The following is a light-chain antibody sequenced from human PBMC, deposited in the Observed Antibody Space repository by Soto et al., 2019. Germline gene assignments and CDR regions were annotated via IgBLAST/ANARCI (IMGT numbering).Light chain of an antibody. CDR3: QHYGTSAIT. Sequence: IVLTQSPATLSLSPGERATLSCRASQSVSSYLAWYQQKPGQAPRLLIYDASHRASGIPARFSGSGSGTDFTLTISSLEPEDFAVYYCQHYGTSAITFGQGTRLEIK. CDR1: QSVSSY. J-gene: IGKJ5*01. V-gene: IGKV3-11*01. CDR2: DAS.